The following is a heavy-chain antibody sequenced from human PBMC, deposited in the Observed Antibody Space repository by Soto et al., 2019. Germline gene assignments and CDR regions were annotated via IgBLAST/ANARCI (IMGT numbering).Heavy chain of an antibody. CDR1: GYDFATYW. V-gene: IGHV5-10-1*01. D-gene: IGHD6-19*01. Sequence: GESLKISCKGSGYDFATYWIAWVRQMPGKGLEWAGRIDPSDSYTSYSPSFQGHVTISVDKSITTAYLQLTGLKASDTATYFCARLNVFDHSGDSFDFWGQGTQVTVSS. CDR3: ARLNVFDHSGDSFDF. CDR2: IDPSDSYT. J-gene: IGHJ4*02.